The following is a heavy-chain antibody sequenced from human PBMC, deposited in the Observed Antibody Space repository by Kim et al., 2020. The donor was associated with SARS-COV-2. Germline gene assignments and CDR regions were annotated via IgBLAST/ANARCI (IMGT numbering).Heavy chain of an antibody. V-gene: IGHV1-69*04. CDR2: IIPLLGMT. CDR1: GGTFSNYA. J-gene: IGHJ4*02. D-gene: IGHD3-3*01. CDR3: ATGTTLEWFNY. Sequence: SVKVSCKASGGTFSNYAIAWVRQAPGQGLEWIGRIIPLLGMTNYAQQLQGRLTITADKSTNIAYMELSSLRFEDTAVYYCATGTTLEWFNYWGQGTLVTVSS.